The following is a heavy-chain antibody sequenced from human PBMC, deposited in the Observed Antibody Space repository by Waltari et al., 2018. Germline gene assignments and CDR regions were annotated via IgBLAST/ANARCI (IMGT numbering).Heavy chain of an antibody. Sequence: VQLVESGGGVVQPGGSLSLSCAASGFTFSNYWMNWVRQAPGKGLEWVANIKQDGSETNYVDSVKGRFTISRDNAKNSLFLQMNSLSAGDTAVYFCATSYHLWGQGTLVTVSS. CDR3: ATSYHL. CDR1: GFTFSNYW. J-gene: IGHJ4*02. CDR2: IKQDGSET. D-gene: IGHD3-3*02. V-gene: IGHV3-7*01.